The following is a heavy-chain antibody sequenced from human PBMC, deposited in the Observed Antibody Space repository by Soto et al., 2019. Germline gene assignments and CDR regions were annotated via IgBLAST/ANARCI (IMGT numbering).Heavy chain of an antibody. CDR1: GYSFTSYW. CDR2: IDPSDSYT. CDR3: ATYYYDSSGSASFDY. Sequence: GESLKISCKGSGYSFTSYWISWVRQMPGKGLEWMGRIDPSDSYTNYSPSFQGHVTISADKSISTAYLQWSSLKASDTAMYYCATYYYDSSGSASFDYWGQGTPVTVSS. D-gene: IGHD3-22*01. J-gene: IGHJ4*02. V-gene: IGHV5-10-1*01.